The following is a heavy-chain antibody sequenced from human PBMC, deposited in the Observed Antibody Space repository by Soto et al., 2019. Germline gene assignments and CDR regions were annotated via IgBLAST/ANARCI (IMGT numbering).Heavy chain of an antibody. J-gene: IGHJ4*02. CDR3: ARDPDSSGYYYFDY. D-gene: IGHD3-22*01. V-gene: IGHV3-64*01. CDR2: ISSYGGST. Sequence: EVQLVESGGGLVQPGGSLRLSCAASGFTFGSYAMHWVRQAPGKGLEYVSAISSYGGSTYYANSVKGRFTISRDNSXNTLYLQMGSLRAEDMAVYYCARDPDSSGYYYFDYWGQGTLVTVSS. CDR1: GFTFGSYA.